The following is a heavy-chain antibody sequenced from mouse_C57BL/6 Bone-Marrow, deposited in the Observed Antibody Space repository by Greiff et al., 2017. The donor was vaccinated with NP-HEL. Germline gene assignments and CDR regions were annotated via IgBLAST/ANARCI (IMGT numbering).Heavy chain of an antibody. CDR1: GYSITGGYY. V-gene: IGHV3-6*01. J-gene: IGHJ2*01. D-gene: IGHD2-4*01. CDR2: ITYGGSN. Sequence: EVKLQESGPGLVKPSQSLSLTCSVTGYSITGGYYWNWIRQFPGNKLEWMGYITYGGSNNYNPSLKNRIPITRDTSGNQFFLKLNSVTTEDSATYYCATADYDFDFASWGQGTTLTVSS. CDR3: ATADYDFDFAS.